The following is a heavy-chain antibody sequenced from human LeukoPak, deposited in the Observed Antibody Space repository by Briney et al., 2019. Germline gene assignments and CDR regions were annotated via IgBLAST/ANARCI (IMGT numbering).Heavy chain of an antibody. CDR2: IYYSGST. J-gene: IGHJ6*02. Sequence: PSETLSLTCTVSSGSISSRSYYWGWIRQPPGEGLEWIGSIYYSGSTYYNASLKSRVTTSVDTSKNQFSLKLTSVTAADTAVYYCAIQRLDGTDVWGQGITVTVSS. CDR1: SGSISSRSYY. D-gene: IGHD6-19*01. V-gene: IGHV4-39*01. CDR3: AIQRLDGTDV.